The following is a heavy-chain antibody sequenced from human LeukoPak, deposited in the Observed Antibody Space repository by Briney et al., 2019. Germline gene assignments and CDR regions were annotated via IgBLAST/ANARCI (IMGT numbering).Heavy chain of an antibody. CDR3: ARSGVYARRGWFDP. CDR2: IYAGGST. Sequence: SETLSLTCTVSGGSIRRYYWSWIRQPRAKGLAWIGYIYAGGSTDYNPSLRGRVTISVDTSTNQFSLKLNSVTAADTAVYYCARSGVYARRGWFDPWGQGTLVTVSS. D-gene: IGHD2-8*01. V-gene: IGHV4-4*09. CDR1: GGSIRRYY. J-gene: IGHJ5*02.